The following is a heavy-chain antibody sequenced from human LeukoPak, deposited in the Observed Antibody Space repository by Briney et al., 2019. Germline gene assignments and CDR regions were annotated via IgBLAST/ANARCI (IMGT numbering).Heavy chain of an antibody. Sequence: GGSLRLSCAASGFTFSSYWMHWVRQAPGKGLVWVSRINSDGSSTSYADSVKGRFTISRDNAKNTLYLQMNSLRAEDTAVYYCAREGEGEDGYYFDYWGQGTLVTVSS. CDR1: GFTFSSYW. CDR2: INSDGSST. V-gene: IGHV3-74*01. CDR3: AREGEGEDGYYFDY. J-gene: IGHJ4*02. D-gene: IGHD5-24*01.